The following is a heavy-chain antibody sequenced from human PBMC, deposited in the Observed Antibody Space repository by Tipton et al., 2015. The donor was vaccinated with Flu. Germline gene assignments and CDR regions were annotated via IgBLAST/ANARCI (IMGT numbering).Heavy chain of an antibody. CDR2: INHSGST. CDR3: ARHTKGFWSGYYGWGWFDP. Sequence: TLSLTCAVYGGSFSGYYWSWIRQPPGKGLEWIGEINHSGSTNYNPSLKSRVTISVDTSKNQFSLKLSSVTAADTAVYYCARHTKGFWSGYYGWGWFDPWGQGTLVTVSS. D-gene: IGHD3-3*01. V-gene: IGHV4-34*01. J-gene: IGHJ5*02. CDR1: GGSFSGYY.